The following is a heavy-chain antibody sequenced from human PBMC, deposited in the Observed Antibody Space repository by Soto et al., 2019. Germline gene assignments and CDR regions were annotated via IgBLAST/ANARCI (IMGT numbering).Heavy chain of an antibody. CDR1: GYTLTNFD. Sequence: ASVKVSCKASGYTLTNFDINWVRQATGQGLEWMGWMNPASGDTDYVQNFRGRVTMTRDTSISTAYMELSSLTSDDTAVYYCAREGSYYWGQGTLVTVSS. CDR2: MNPASGDT. D-gene: IGHD1-26*01. CDR3: AREGSYY. V-gene: IGHV1-8*01. J-gene: IGHJ4*02.